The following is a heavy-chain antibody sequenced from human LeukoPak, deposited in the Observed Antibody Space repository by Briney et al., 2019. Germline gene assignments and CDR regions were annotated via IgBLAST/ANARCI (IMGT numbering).Heavy chain of an antibody. J-gene: IGHJ4*02. CDR2: ISGNNDNP. CDR3: ARDGTSTDDY. Sequence: GAPVKHCCKASGYTFSNFGISWVRQSPGQGLEWMGWISGNNDNPNYGQKFQGRFTVTTDSSTSTAYMELRDLRSDDTAVYYCARDGTSTDDYWGQGHLVTVSS. CDR1: GYTFSNFG. V-gene: IGHV1-18*01. D-gene: IGHD2-2*01.